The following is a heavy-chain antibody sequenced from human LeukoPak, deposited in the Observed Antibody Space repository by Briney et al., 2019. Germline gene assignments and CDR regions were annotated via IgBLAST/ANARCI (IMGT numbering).Heavy chain of an antibody. D-gene: IGHD3-22*01. V-gene: IGHV3-74*01. J-gene: IGHJ4*02. Sequence: GGSLRLSCAASGFTFSSYWMHWVRQAPGKGLVWVSRIHSDGSSTSYAGSVRGRFTISRDDAKGTLYLQMNSLRAEDTAVYYCARSGWPYYFDYWGQGTLVTVSS. CDR2: IHSDGSST. CDR1: GFTFSSYW. CDR3: ARSGWPYYFDY.